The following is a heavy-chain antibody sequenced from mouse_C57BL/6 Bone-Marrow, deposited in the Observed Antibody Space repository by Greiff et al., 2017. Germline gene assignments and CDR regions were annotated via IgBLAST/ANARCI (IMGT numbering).Heavy chain of an antibody. V-gene: IGHV5-15*04. CDR1: GFTFSDYG. D-gene: IGHD2-4*01. CDR3: ARRGLRRGYAMDY. J-gene: IGHJ4*01. Sequence: EVKLVESGGGLVQPGGSLKLSCAASGFTFSDYGMAWVRQAPRKGPEWVAFISNLAYSIYYADTVTGRFTISRENAKNTLYLEMSSLRSEDTAMYYCARRGLRRGYAMDYWGQGTSVTVSS. CDR2: ISNLAYSI.